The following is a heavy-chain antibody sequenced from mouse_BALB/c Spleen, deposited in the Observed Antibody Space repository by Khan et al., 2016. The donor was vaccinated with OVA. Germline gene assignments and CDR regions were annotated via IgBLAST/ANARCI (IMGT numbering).Heavy chain of an antibody. D-gene: IGHD1-1*01. Sequence: EVQLQESGPGLVKPSQSLSLTCTVTGHSITSDYAWNWIGQFPGNKLEWMGYISYSGNTNYNPSLRSRISITRDTSKNQFFLQLNSVTTEDTATYYCARVYGGDFDYWGQGTTLTVSS. CDR1: GHSITSDYA. J-gene: IGHJ2*01. CDR2: ISYSGNT. V-gene: IGHV3-2*02. CDR3: ARVYGGDFDY.